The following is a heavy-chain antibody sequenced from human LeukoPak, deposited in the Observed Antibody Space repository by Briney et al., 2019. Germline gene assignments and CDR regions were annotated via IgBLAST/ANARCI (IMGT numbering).Heavy chain of an antibody. CDR3: ARAGYSSSWYQDY. Sequence: KAGGSLRLSCAASGFTFSDYYMSWIRQAPGKGLEWVSYISSSGSTIYYADSVKGRFTISRDNAKNSLYLQMNSLRAEDTAVYYCARAGYSSSWYQDYWGQGTLVTVSS. CDR1: GFTFSDYY. CDR2: ISSSGSTI. D-gene: IGHD6-13*01. V-gene: IGHV3-11*01. J-gene: IGHJ4*02.